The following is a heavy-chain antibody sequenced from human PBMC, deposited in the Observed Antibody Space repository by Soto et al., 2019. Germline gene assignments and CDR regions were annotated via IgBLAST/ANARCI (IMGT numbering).Heavy chain of an antibody. D-gene: IGHD7-27*01. CDR1: GFIFGGYS. J-gene: IGHJ6*02. CDR2: IQHDASNI. V-gene: IGHV3-30-3*01. Sequence: QVQLVESGGGVVQPGGSLRLSCAASGFIFGGYSMHWVRQAPGKGLEWVAVIQHDASNIYYADSVKGRFTISRDNSKNTLYLQMNDLTSEDTAMYYCVRVGWGHSVGNGLDDWGQGTTVTVSS. CDR3: VRVGWGHSVGNGLDD.